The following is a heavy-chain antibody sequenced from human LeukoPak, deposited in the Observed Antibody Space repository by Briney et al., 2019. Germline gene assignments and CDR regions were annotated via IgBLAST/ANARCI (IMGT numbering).Heavy chain of an antibody. CDR2: ISTTGST. D-gene: IGHD3/OR15-3a*01. Sequence: PSQTLSLTCTVSGGSISSGFYYWNWIRQPAGKGLEWIGHISTTGSTNYNPSLKSRVTISVDTSKNQFSLKLSSVTAADTAVYYCARQWTTYYYYYMDVWGKGTTVTVSS. V-gene: IGHV4-61*09. CDR3: ARQWTTYYYYYMDV. CDR1: GGSISSGFYY. J-gene: IGHJ6*03.